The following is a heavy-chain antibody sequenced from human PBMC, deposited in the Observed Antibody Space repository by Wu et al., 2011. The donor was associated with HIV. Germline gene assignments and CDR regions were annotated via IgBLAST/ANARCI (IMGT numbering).Heavy chain of an antibody. J-gene: IGHJ6*03. CDR3: ARDRSVKRETTNYYYMDV. V-gene: IGHV1-69*06. CDR1: GGTFSSYA. D-gene: IGHD1-1*01. Sequence: QVQLVQSGAEVKKPGSSVKVSCKASGGTFSSYAFTWVRQAPGQGLEWMGGIIPIFGTTKYAQKFQGRVTINADKSTSTAYMELSSLKSEDTAVYYCARDRSVKRETTNYYYMDVWGKGTSVTVSS. CDR2: IIPIFGTT.